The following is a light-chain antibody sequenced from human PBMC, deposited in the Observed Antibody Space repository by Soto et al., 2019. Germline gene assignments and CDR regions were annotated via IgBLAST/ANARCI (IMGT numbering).Light chain of an antibody. CDR2: AAS. CDR3: PQSYSTLHP. J-gene: IGKJ3*01. V-gene: IGKV1-39*01. CDR1: QSISSY. Sequence: DIQMTQSPSSLSASVGDRVTITCGASQSISSYLNWYQQKPGKAPKLLIYAASSLQSGVPSRFSGSGSGTDLTLTISSLQPEDFATYYCPQSYSTLHPFGPGTKVDI.